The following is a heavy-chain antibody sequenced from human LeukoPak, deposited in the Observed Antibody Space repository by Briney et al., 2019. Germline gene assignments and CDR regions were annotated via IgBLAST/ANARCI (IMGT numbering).Heavy chain of an antibody. CDR1: GYSISSGYY. CDR3: ARDEEDSSGYYRYYFDY. CDR2: IYHSGST. Sequence: SETLSLTCTVSGYSISSGYYWGWIRQPPGKGLEWIGSIYHSGSTYYNPFLKSRVTISVDTSKNQFSLKLSSVTAADTAVYYCARDEEDSSGYYRYYFDYWGQGTLVTVSS. D-gene: IGHD3-22*01. V-gene: IGHV4-38-2*02. J-gene: IGHJ4*02.